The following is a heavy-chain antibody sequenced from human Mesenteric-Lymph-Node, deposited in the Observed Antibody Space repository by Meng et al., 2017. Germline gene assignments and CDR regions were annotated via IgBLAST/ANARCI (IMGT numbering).Heavy chain of an antibody. J-gene: IGHJ3*02. CDR3: ARDSSSWPNDAFDI. V-gene: IGHV4-31*03. CDR2: IYYSGST. D-gene: IGHD6-13*01. CDR1: GGSISSGGYY. Sequence: SETLSLTCTVSGGSISSGGYYWSWIRQHPGKGLEWIGYIYYSGSTYYNPPLKSRVTISVDTSKNQFSLKLSSVTAADTAVYYCARDSSSWPNDAFDIWGQGTMVTVSS.